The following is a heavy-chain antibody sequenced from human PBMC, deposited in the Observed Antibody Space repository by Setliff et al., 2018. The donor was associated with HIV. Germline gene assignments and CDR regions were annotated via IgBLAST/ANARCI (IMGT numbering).Heavy chain of an antibody. CDR3: ERRTEVGATVDY. D-gene: IGHD1-26*01. CDR1: GGSISSSSYY. Sequence: SETLSLTCTVSGGSISSSSYYWGWIRQPPGKGLEWIGSIYYSGSTYYNPSLKSRVTISVDTSKNRFSLKVRSVTAADTAVYYCERRTEVGATVDYWGQGTLVTVSS. CDR2: IYYSGST. J-gene: IGHJ4*02. V-gene: IGHV4-39*01.